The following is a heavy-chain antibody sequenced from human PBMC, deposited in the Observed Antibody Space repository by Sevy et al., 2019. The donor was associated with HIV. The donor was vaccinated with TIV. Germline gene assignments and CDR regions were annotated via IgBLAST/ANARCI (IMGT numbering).Heavy chain of an antibody. CDR1: GFTFSSYA. D-gene: IGHD6-19*01. V-gene: IGHV3-30-3*01. J-gene: IGHJ4*02. Sequence: GGSLRLSCAASGFTFSSYAMHWVRQAPGKGLEWVTVISYDGSNKYYADSVKGRFTISRDNSKNTLYLQMNSLRAEDTAVYYCAREAISGLDYWGQGTLVTVSS. CDR3: AREAISGLDY. CDR2: ISYDGSNK.